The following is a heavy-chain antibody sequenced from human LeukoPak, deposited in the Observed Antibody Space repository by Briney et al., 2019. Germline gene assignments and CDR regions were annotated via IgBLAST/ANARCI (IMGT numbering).Heavy chain of an antibody. V-gene: IGHV3-15*01. CDR2: IKSKTGGGTT. Sequence: GGSLRLSCAASGFTFSNAWMSWVRQAPGKGVDWVGRIKSKTGGGTTDYAAPVKGRFTISRDDSKNTLYLQVNSLKTEDTAVYYCTTRSGSGNTYWGQGTLVTVSS. J-gene: IGHJ4*02. CDR3: TTRSGSGNTY. CDR1: GFTFSNAW. D-gene: IGHD6-19*01.